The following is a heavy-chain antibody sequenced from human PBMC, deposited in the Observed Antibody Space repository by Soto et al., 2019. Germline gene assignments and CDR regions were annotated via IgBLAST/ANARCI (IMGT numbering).Heavy chain of an antibody. D-gene: IGHD1-1*01. J-gene: IGHJ4*02. CDR3: VKSGDNYNALDY. CDR1: GFTFSNHD. Sequence: GGSLRLSCTASGFTFSNHDLSWIRQAPGKGLEWIGYSSNSGFFTSYADSVKGRFSISRDNAKNSLYLQINSLRRDDTAIYYCVKSGDNYNALDYWGQGTPVTVSS. V-gene: IGHV3-11*06. CDR2: SSNSGFFT.